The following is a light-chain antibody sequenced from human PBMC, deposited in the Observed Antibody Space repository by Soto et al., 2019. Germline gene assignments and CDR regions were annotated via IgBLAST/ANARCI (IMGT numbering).Light chain of an antibody. CDR2: DAS. CDR3: QQYGSSPRT. CDR1: ESVVSNY. Sequence: EIVLTQSPGTLSLSPGERATLPCRATESVVSNYLAWYQLKPGQAPRLLIYDASSRATGIPDRFSGSGSGTDFTLTISRLEPEDFAVYYCQQYGSSPRTFGQGTKVDIK. V-gene: IGKV3-20*01. J-gene: IGKJ1*01.